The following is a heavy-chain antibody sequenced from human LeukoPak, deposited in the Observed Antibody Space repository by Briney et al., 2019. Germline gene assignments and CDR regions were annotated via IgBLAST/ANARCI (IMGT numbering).Heavy chain of an antibody. CDR2: IYYSGST. J-gene: IGHJ4*02. D-gene: IGHD3-10*01. V-gene: IGHV4-59*08. CDR3: ARLPLTEYYFDQ. CDR1: GGSFSGYY. Sequence: SETLSLTCAVYGGSFSGYYWSWIRQPPGKGLEWIGYIYYSGSTNYNPSLKSRVTISVDTSKNQFSLKLSSVTAADTAVYYCARLPLTEYYFDQWGQGTLVTVSS.